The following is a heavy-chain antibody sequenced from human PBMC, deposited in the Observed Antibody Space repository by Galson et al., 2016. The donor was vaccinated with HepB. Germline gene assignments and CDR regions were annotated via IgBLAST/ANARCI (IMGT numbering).Heavy chain of an antibody. CDR2: INPDGSAT. Sequence: SLRLSCAASGFTFSSYWMTWVRQAPGKGLEWVANINPDGSATYYVASVKGRFTISRDNAKNSLYLQMNSLRVEDTAVFHCARIAEAPTDYWGQGILVTVSS. J-gene: IGHJ4*02. CDR1: GFTFSSYW. V-gene: IGHV3-7*04. D-gene: IGHD2-21*01. CDR3: ARIAEAPTDY.